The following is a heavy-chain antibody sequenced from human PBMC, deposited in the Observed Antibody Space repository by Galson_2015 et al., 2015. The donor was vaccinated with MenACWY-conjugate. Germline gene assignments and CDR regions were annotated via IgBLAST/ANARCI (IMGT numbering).Heavy chain of an antibody. D-gene: IGHD3-22*01. J-gene: IGHJ4*02. CDR3: ARLPGPYDSSGYYQY. V-gene: IGHV1-3*01. CDR1: GYTFTSYA. CDR2: INAGNGNT. Sequence: SVKVSCKASGYTFTSYAMHWVRQAPGQRLEWMGWINAGNGNTKYSQKFQGRVTITRDKSTSTAYMELSSLRSEDTAVYYCARLPGPYDSSGYYQYWGQGTLVTVSS.